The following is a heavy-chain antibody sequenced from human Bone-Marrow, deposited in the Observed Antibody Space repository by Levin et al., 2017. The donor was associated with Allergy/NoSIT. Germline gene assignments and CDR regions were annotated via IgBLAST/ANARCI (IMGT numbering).Heavy chain of an antibody. V-gene: IGHV3-7*01. Sequence: GESLKISCAASGFTFSSYWMSWVRQAPGKGLEWVANIKQDGSQKYYVDSGKGRFTISRDNAKNSLYLQMNSLRAEDTAVYYCARDALSPYSNYALYYYYYMDVWGKGTTVTVSS. CDR2: IKQDGSQK. CDR3: ARDALSPYSNYALYYYYYMDV. CDR1: GFTFSSYW. J-gene: IGHJ6*03. D-gene: IGHD4-11*01.